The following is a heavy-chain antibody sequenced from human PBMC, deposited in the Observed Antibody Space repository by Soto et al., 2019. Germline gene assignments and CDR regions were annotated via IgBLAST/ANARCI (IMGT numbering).Heavy chain of an antibody. J-gene: IGHJ4*02. CDR1: GASTVSHYH. CDR3: ALALGTTTGLDY. V-gene: IGHV4-31*02. D-gene: IGHD1-7*01. CDR2: IFNSGTT. Sequence: QVQLQESGPGLVKPSQTLSLTCSVSGASTVSHYHWTWIRQPPGKGLEWMGYIFNSGTTFYNQSLTSRLSISMDTSGNHFSLELRSVTAADTAVYYCALALGTTTGLDYWGQGTLVTVSS.